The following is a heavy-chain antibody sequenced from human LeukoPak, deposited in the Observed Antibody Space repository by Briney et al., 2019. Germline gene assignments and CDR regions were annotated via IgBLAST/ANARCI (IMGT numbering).Heavy chain of an antibody. D-gene: IGHD3-10*01. V-gene: IGHV4-39*01. J-gene: IGHJ5*02. CDR1: GGSISSDNW. CDR2: IYDSGST. Sequence: SETLSLTCAVSGGSISSDNWWSWIRQPPGKGLEWIGSIYDSGSTYYNPSLKSRVTISVDTSKNQFSLKLNSVTAADTAVYYCARHYGPWGQGTLVTVSS. CDR3: ARHYGP.